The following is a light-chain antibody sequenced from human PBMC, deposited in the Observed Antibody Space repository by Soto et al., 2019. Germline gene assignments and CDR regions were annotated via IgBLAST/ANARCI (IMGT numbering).Light chain of an antibody. Sequence: EIVLTQSPGTLSLSPGDRATLSCRASQNVNNNYLAWYQQKPGQAPRLLIFGTSSSATGIPDRFSGTGSGTDFTLTISRVEPGDFAMYYCHHYGSSPRTFGQGTKLEIK. CDR3: HHYGSSPRT. J-gene: IGKJ2*01. CDR1: QNVNNNY. V-gene: IGKV3-20*01. CDR2: GTS.